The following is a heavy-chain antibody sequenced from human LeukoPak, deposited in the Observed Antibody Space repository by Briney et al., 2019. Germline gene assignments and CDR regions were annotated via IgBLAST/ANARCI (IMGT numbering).Heavy chain of an antibody. CDR2: IYPGDSDT. Sequence: GESLKISCKGSGYNFANYWIAWVRQMPGKGLEWVGIIYPGDSDTRYSPSFEGQVTISADTSSRIAYLQWSRLKASDTAMYYCARHERAVAGKCDSWGQGTPVTVSS. V-gene: IGHV5-51*01. D-gene: IGHD6-19*01. CDR1: GYNFANYW. J-gene: IGHJ4*02. CDR3: ARHERAVAGKCDS.